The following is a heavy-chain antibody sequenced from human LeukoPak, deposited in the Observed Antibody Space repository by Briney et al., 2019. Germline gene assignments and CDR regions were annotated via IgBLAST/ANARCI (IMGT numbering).Heavy chain of an antibody. V-gene: IGHV3-23*01. D-gene: IGHD1-26*01. CDR2: ISGSGGST. CDR1: GFTFSSYA. Sequence: GGSLRLSCAASGFTFSSYAMSWVRQAPGKGPEWVSAISGSGGSTYYADSVKGRFTISRDNSKNTLYLQMNSLRAEDTAVYYCAKDLLVGATTGYYFDYWGQGTLVTVSS. J-gene: IGHJ4*02. CDR3: AKDLLVGATTGYYFDY.